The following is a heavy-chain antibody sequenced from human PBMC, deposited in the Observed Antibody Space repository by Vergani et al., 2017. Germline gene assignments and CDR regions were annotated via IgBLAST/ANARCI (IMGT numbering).Heavy chain of an antibody. CDR3: ARVSYYDSSGYYKKIVQHAFDI. D-gene: IGHD3-22*01. V-gene: IGHV4-61*02. CDR1: GGSISSGSYY. CDR2: IYTSGST. Sequence: QVQLQESGPGLVKPSQTLSLTCTVSGGSISSGSYYWSWIRQPAGKGLEWIGRIYTSGSTNYNPSLKSRVTISVDTSKNQFSLKLSSVTAADTAVYYCARVSYYDSSGYYKKIVQHAFDIWGQGTMVTVSS. J-gene: IGHJ3*02.